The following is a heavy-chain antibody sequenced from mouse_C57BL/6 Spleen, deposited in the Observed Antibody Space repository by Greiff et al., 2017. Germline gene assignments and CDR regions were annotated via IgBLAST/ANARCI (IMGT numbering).Heavy chain of an antibody. CDR2: LNPKNGGT. Sequence: VQLQQSGPELVKPGASVKIPCKASGYTFTDYNMDWVKQSHGKSLEWIGDLNPKNGGTIYNQKFKGKATLTVDKSSSTAYMELRSLTSADTAVYFCARDGGYYDYAMDYWGQGTSVTVSS. CDR1: GYTFTDYN. V-gene: IGHV1-18*01. CDR3: ARDGGYYDYAMDY. D-gene: IGHD2-3*01. J-gene: IGHJ4*01.